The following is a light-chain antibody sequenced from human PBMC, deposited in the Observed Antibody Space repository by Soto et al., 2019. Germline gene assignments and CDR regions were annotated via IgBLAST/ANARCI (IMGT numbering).Light chain of an antibody. CDR2: GAS. V-gene: IGKV3-20*01. J-gene: IGKJ1*01. CDR3: QQYGSSPRT. CDR1: QSVRSDY. Sequence: EIVLTQSPGTLVLSPGERAILSCRASQSVRSDYLAWYQQRPGQAPRLLIFGASSRATGIPDRFSGSGSGTDFTLTIARLEPEDSAVYYCQQYGSSPRTFGQGTKVEFK.